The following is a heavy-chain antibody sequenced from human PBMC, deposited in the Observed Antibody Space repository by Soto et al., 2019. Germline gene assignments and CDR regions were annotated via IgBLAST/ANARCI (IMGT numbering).Heavy chain of an antibody. CDR1: GFTFSNAW. D-gene: IGHD3-10*02. CDR3: TTDMFGSDASYYYYGTDV. J-gene: IGHJ6*02. V-gene: IGHV3-15*01. CDR2: IKSKTDGGTT. Sequence: KPGGSLRLSCAASGFTFSNAWMSWVRQAPGKGLEWVGRIKSKTDGGTTDYAAPVKGRFTISRDDSKNTLYLQMNSLKTEDTAVYYCTTDMFGSDASYYYYGTDVWGQGAKVT.